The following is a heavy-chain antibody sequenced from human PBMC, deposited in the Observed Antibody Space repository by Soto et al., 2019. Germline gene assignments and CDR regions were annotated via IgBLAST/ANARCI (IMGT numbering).Heavy chain of an antibody. CDR2: INYSGTT. Sequence: PSETLSLTCTVSSASIAGSNYYWGWIRQPPGKGLQWIGGINYSGTTYYNPSLKSRVTISVDASKNQFSLRLTSVTAADTAVYFCARQVSGSSWYYFDYWGQGTLVTVSS. J-gene: IGHJ4*02. CDR3: ARQVSGSSWYYFDY. CDR1: SASIAGSNYY. D-gene: IGHD2-2*01. V-gene: IGHV4-39*01.